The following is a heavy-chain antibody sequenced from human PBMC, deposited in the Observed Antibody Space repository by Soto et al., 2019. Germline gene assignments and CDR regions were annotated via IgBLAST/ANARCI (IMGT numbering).Heavy chain of an antibody. CDR1: GYTFTSYG. V-gene: IGHV1-18*01. J-gene: IGHJ4*02. D-gene: IGHD4-17*01. CDR2: ISAYNGNT. CDR3: ARDVHTVNWFYFDY. Sequence: GASVKVSCKASGYTFTSYGISWVRQAPGQGLEWMGWISAYNGNTNYAQKLQGRVTMTTDTSTSTAYMELRSLRSDDTAVYYCARDVHTVNWFYFDYWGQGTLVTVSS.